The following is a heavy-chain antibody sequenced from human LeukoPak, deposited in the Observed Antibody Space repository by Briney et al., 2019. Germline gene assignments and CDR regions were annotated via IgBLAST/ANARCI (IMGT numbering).Heavy chain of an antibody. J-gene: IGHJ5*02. CDR2: INHSGFT. Sequence: PSETLSLTCAVYGGPFSAYYWSWIRQPPGKGLEWIGEINHSGFTNYNPSLKSRVTISVDTSKNQFSLNVSSVTAADTAVYFCARGVFCSGGSCYAPYNWFDPWGQGTLVTVSS. V-gene: IGHV4-34*01. D-gene: IGHD2-15*01. CDR1: GGPFSAYY. CDR3: ARGVFCSGGSCYAPYNWFDP.